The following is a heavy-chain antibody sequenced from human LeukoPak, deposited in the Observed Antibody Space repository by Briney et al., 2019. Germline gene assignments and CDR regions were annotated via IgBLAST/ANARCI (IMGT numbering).Heavy chain of an antibody. V-gene: IGHV3-30-3*01. CDR2: ILNDVSNE. CDR3: ARGELNGLDY. J-gene: IGHJ4*02. CDR1: GFTFSSYA. D-gene: IGHD2-8*01. Sequence: GGCLRLSCAASGFTFSSYAIHWARQAPGKGREWVAVILNDVSNEFYADSVRGRFTISRDNSKNTLWLQMNSLTAEDTAVYYCARGELNGLDYWGQGTRVTVSS.